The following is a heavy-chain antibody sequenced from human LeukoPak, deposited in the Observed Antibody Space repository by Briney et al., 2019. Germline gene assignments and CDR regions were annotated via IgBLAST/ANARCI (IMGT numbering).Heavy chain of an antibody. Sequence: GGSLRLSCAASGFTFSSYSMNWVRQAPGKGLEWVSSISGSSSSIQYADSVKGRFTISRDNAKNSLNLQMNSLRAEDTAVYYCARDFNWVFDYWGQGTLVTVSS. CDR3: ARDFNWVFDY. D-gene: IGHD3-16*01. J-gene: IGHJ4*02. CDR2: ISGSSSSI. CDR1: GFTFSSYS. V-gene: IGHV3-21*01.